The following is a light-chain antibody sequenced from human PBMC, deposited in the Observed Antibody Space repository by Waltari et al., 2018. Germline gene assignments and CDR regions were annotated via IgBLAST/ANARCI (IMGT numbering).Light chain of an antibody. J-gene: IGLJ3*02. CDR2: NVS. V-gene: IGLV2-11*01. Sequence: QSALTQPRSVSGSPGQSVTISCTGISSDVGRYDSVSWYQQHPGKAPKLVIYNVSKRPSGVPDRVSGSKSGNTASLTISGLQAEDEGDYYYCSYAAASHWVFGGGTKLTVL. CDR1: SSDVGRYDS. CDR3: CSYAAASHWV.